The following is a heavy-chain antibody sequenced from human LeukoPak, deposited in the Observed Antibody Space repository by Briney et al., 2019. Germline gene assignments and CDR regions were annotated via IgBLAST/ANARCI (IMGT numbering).Heavy chain of an antibody. Sequence: SETLSLTCIVSGGSISSNYWSWIRQPPGKGLEWVGYIYYSGSTNYNPSLKSRVTISVDTSKNQFSLKLSSVTAADTAVYYCASKGKYYYGSGSYRGGFDYWGQGTLVTVSS. J-gene: IGHJ4*02. CDR1: GGSISSNY. V-gene: IGHV4-59*12. CDR2: IYYSGST. D-gene: IGHD3-10*01. CDR3: ASKGKYYYGSGSYRGGFDY.